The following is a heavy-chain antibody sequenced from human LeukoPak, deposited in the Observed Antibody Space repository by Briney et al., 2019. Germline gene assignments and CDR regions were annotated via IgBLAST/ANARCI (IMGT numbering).Heavy chain of an antibody. D-gene: IGHD6-19*01. CDR3: ARGGSSGWYNYYFDY. CDR1: GYTFTSYG. V-gene: IGHV1-18*01. J-gene: IGHJ4*02. Sequence: EASVKVSCKASGYTFTSYGISWVRQAPGQGLEWMGWISAYNGNTNYAQKLQGRVTMTTDTSTSTAYMELRSLRSDDTAVYYCARGGSSGWYNYYFDYWGQGTLVTVSS. CDR2: ISAYNGNT.